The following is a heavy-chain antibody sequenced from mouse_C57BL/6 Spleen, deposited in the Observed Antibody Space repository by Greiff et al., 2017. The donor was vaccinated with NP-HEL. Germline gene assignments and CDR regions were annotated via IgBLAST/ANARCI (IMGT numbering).Heavy chain of an antibody. J-gene: IGHJ4*01. Sequence: DVQLQESGGDLVKPGGSLKLSCAASGFTFSSYGMSWVRQTPDKRLEWVATISSGGSYTYYPDSVKGRFTISRDNAKNTLYLQMSSLKSEDTAMYYCARQGQTAQAKDAMDYWGQGTSVTVSS. CDR3: ARQGQTAQAKDAMDY. CDR2: ISSGGSYT. D-gene: IGHD3-2*02. CDR1: GFTFSSYG. V-gene: IGHV5-6*01.